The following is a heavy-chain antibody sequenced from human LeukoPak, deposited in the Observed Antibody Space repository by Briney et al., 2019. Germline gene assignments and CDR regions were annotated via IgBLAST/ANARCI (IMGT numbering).Heavy chain of an antibody. V-gene: IGHV4-34*01. Sequence: PSETLSLTCAVYGGSFSGYYWSWIRQPPGKGLEWIGDINHSGSTNYNPSLKSRVTISVDTSKNQFSLKLSSVTAADTAVYYCARGLTVAYDSSGYYTIYSYHYRDVWGKGTTVTVSS. CDR1: GGSFSGYY. CDR3: ARGLTVAYDSSGYYTIYSYHYRDV. CDR2: INHSGST. D-gene: IGHD3-22*01. J-gene: IGHJ6*03.